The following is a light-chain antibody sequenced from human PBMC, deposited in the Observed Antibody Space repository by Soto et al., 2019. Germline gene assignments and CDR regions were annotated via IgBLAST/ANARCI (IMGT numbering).Light chain of an antibody. CDR1: SSNIGKNY. Sequence: QSVLTQPPSASGTPGQRVTISCSGGSSNIGKNYVYWYQQFPGMAPKLLIYSNNQRPSGVPDRFSGSKSGTSASLAIGGLRSEDEADYYCAACDDRFSGYGFGSGTKLTVL. CDR3: AACDDRFSGYG. CDR2: SNN. V-gene: IGLV1-47*02. J-gene: IGLJ1*01.